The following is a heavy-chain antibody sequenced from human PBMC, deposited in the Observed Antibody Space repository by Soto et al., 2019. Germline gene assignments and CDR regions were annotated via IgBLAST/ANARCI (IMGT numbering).Heavy chain of an antibody. CDR2: IYYSGST. J-gene: IGHJ6*02. D-gene: IGHD3-3*01. CDR3: ARATYDFWSGSLYYYYYGMDV. Sequence: SETLSLTCTVSGGSISSGDYYWSWIRQPPGKGLEWIGYIYYSGSTYYNPSLKSRVTISVDTSKNQFSLKLSSVTAADTAVYYCARATYDFWSGSLYYYYYGMDVWGQGTTVT. V-gene: IGHV4-30-4*01. CDR1: GGSISSGDYY.